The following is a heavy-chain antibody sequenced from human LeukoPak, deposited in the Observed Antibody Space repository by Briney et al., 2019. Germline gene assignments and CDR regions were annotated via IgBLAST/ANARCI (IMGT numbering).Heavy chain of an antibody. CDR3: AKDGLAAAGYYYYYMDV. CDR1: GFTFSSYG. V-gene: IGHV3-30*02. Sequence: GGSLRLSCAASGFTFSSYGMHWVRQAPGKGLEWVAFIRYDGSNKYYADSVKGRSTISRDNSKNTLYLQMNSLRAEDTAVYYCAKDGLAAAGYYYYYMDVWGKGTTVTISS. J-gene: IGHJ6*03. D-gene: IGHD6-13*01. CDR2: IRYDGSNK.